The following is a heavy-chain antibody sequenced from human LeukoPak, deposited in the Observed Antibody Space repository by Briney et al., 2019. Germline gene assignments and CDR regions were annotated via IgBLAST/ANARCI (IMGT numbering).Heavy chain of an antibody. J-gene: IGHJ6*03. D-gene: IGHD3-22*01. V-gene: IGHV3-21*01. CDR1: GFTFSSYS. Sequence: PGGSLRLSCAASGFTFSSYSMNWVRQAPGKGLEWVSSISSSSSYIYYADSVKGRFTISRDNAKNSLYLQMNSLRAEDTAVYYCARAAEFLVVPDYYHYMDVWGKGTTVTVSS. CDR3: ARAAEFLVVPDYYHYMDV. CDR2: ISSSSSYI.